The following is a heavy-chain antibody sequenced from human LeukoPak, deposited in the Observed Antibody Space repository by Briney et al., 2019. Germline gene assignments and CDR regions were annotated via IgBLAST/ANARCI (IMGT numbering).Heavy chain of an antibody. CDR2: IIPIFGTA. Sequence: ASVKVSCKASGYTFTDYDINWVRQAPGQGLEWMGGIIPIFGTANYAQKFQERVTITRDMSTSTAYMELSSLRSEDTAVYYCAAGYCSGGSCYFPGFDYWGQGTLVTVSS. CDR1: GYTFTDYD. D-gene: IGHD2-15*01. J-gene: IGHJ4*02. V-gene: IGHV1-69*05. CDR3: AAGYCSGGSCYFPGFDY.